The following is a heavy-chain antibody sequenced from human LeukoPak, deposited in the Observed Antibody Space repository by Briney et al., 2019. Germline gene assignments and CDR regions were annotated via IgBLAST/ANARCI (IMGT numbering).Heavy chain of an antibody. Sequence: GGSLRLSCAASGFTFSSYGMHWVRQAPGKGLEWVAVIWYDGSNKYYADSVKGRFTISRDDSKNTLYLQMNSLRAEDTAVYYCARGFGGSYRYLDYWGQGTLVTVSS. J-gene: IGHJ4*02. D-gene: IGHD3-16*02. CDR3: ARGFGGSYRYLDY. CDR2: IWYDGSNK. CDR1: GFTFSSYG. V-gene: IGHV3-33*01.